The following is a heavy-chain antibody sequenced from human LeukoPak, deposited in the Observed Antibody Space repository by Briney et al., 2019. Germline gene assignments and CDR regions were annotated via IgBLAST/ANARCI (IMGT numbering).Heavy chain of an antibody. CDR2: INHSGST. CDR3: ARGRIAVAGTVDY. D-gene: IGHD6-19*01. Sequence: SETLSLTCAVYGGSFSGYYWSWIRHPPGKGLEWIGEINHSGSTNYNPSLQSRVTISVDTSKNQFSLKLSSVTAADTAVYYCARGRIAVAGTVDYWGQGTLVTVSS. J-gene: IGHJ4*02. V-gene: IGHV4-34*01. CDR1: GGSFSGYY.